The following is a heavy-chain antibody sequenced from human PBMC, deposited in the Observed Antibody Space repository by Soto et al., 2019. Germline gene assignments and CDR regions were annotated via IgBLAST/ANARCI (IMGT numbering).Heavy chain of an antibody. Sequence: GGSLRLSCAASGFTFSSYAMCWVRQAPGKGLEWVPAISGSGGSTYYADSVKGRFTISRDNSKNTLYLQMNSLRAEDTAVYYCAKDSRIAAANYLYYYYGMDVWGQGTTVTVSS. CDR2: ISGSGGST. D-gene: IGHD6-13*01. V-gene: IGHV3-23*01. CDR1: GFTFSSYA. J-gene: IGHJ6*02. CDR3: AKDSRIAAANYLYYYYGMDV.